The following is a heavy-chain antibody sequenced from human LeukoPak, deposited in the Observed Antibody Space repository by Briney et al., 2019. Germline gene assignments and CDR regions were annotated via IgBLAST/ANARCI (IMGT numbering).Heavy chain of an antibody. D-gene: IGHD3-16*02. J-gene: IGHJ4*02. V-gene: IGHV3-21*01. Sequence: PGGSLRLSCAASGFTFSSYSMNWVRQAPGKGLEWVSSISSSSSYIYYADSVKGRFTISRDNAKNSLYLQMNSLRAEDTAVYYCARDGDYDYVWGSYRRKTHFDYWGQGTLVTVSS. CDR3: ARDGDYDYVWGSYRRKTHFDY. CDR2: ISSSSSYI. CDR1: GFTFSSYS.